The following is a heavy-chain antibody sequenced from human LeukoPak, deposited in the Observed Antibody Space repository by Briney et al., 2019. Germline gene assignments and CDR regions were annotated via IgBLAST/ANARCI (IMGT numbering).Heavy chain of an antibody. CDR1: GYTFTGYY. CDR2: INPASGGT. Sequence: ASVKVSCKASGYTFTGYYIHWVRQAPGQGLEWMGRINPASGGTGYAQRFQGRVTMTRDTSITTVYMELSSLRSEDTAVYYCATDLSGSGSFDYWGQGTLVTVSS. V-gene: IGHV1-2*06. D-gene: IGHD3-10*01. J-gene: IGHJ4*02. CDR3: ATDLSGSGSFDY.